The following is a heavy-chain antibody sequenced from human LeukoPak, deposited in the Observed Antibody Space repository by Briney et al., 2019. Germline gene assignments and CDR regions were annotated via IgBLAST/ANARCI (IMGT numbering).Heavy chain of an antibody. CDR3: ARGGSYWVY. V-gene: IGHV4-39*07. J-gene: IGHJ4*02. Sequence: SETLSLTCTVSGGSIRTTSYYWGWIRQSPGREPEWIGSIYFSGSTYYNPSLESRVTISVDTSNNQFSLRLSSVTAADTAVYYCARGGSYWVYWGQGTLVTDSS. CDR1: GGSIRTTSYY. CDR2: IYFSGST. D-gene: IGHD3-10*01.